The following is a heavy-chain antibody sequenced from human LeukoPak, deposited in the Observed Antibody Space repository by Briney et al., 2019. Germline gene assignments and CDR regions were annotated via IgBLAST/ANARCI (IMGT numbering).Heavy chain of an antibody. J-gene: IGHJ3*02. CDR2: INHSGST. V-gene: IGHV4-34*01. CDR3: ARASYSDAFDI. D-gene: IGHD1-26*01. CDR1: GGSFSGYY. Sequence: SETLSLTCAVYGGSFSGYYWSWIRQPPGKGLEWIGEINHSGSTYYNPSLKSRVTISVDRSKNQFSLKLSSVTAADTAVYYCARASYSDAFDIWGQGTMVTVSS.